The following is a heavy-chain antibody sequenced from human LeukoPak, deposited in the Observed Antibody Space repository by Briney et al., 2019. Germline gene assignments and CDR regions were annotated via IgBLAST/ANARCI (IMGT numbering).Heavy chain of an antibody. Sequence: GGPLRLSCAASGFPLSSYEMHGVPQAPGKGLEGVSYISCSGSTIHYAHSVKGRFTISRDNAKNSLFMQMNSVRAENTAVYYCARDYYDSSGYILYFDYWGQGTLVTVSS. CDR3: ARDYYDSSGYILYFDY. J-gene: IGHJ4*02. CDR2: ISCSGSTI. D-gene: IGHD3-22*01. CDR1: GFPLSSYE. V-gene: IGHV3-48*03.